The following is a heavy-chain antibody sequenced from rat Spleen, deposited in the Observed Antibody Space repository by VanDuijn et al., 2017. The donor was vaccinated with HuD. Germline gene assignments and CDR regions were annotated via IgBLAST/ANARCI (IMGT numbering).Heavy chain of an antibody. D-gene: IGHD1-4*01. V-gene: IGHV5-31*01. J-gene: IGHJ2*01. Sequence: EVQLVESGGGLVQPGRSLKLSCVASGFTFNNYWMTWVRQAPGKGLEWVASISNTGGTTNYPDSVKGRITISRDNAKSTLYVQMNSLRSEDTATYYCTRRGYNYYFDYWGQGVMVTVSS. CDR3: TRRGYNYYFDY. CDR2: ISNTGGTT. CDR1: GFTFNNYW.